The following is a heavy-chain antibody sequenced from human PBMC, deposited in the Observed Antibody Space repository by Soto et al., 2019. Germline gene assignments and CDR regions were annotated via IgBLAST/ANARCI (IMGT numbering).Heavy chain of an antibody. CDR3: ARGSIVATTYYYYGIDF. V-gene: IGHV3-30-3*01. CDR1: GFTFSSYA. CDR2: ISYDGSNK. D-gene: IGHD5-12*01. J-gene: IGHJ6*02. Sequence: GGSLRLSCAASGFTFSSYAMHWVRQAPGKGLEWVAVISYDGSNKYYADSVKGRFTISRDNSKNTLYLQMNSLRAEDTAVYYCARGSIVATTYYYYGIDFWGQGTTVTVSS.